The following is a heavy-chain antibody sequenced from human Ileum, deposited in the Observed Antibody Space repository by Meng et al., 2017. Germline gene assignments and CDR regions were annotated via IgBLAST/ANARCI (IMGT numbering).Heavy chain of an antibody. Sequence: GESLKISCAASGFTLSNYDMSWVRQAPGKGLEWVSVISGSGGSTYYADSVKGRFTISRDNSKNTLYLQMNSLRAEDTAVYYCAKGGTFTRDSMDYRGQGTLVTVSS. CDR3: AKGGTFTRDSMDY. CDR1: GFTLSNYD. D-gene: IGHD2-15*01. CDR2: ISGSGGST. J-gene: IGHJ4*02. V-gene: IGHV3-23*01.